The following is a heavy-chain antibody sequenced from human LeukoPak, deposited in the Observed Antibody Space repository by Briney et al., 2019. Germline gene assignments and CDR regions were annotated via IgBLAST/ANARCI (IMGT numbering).Heavy chain of an antibody. Sequence: GGSLRLSCAASGFTFSSYGMHWVRQAPGKGLEWVAVISYDGSNKYYADSVKGRFTISRDNSKNTLYLQMNSLRAEDTAVYYCAKGGWQLLPDAFDIWGQGTMVTVSS. V-gene: IGHV3-30*18. J-gene: IGHJ3*02. CDR3: AKGGWQLLPDAFDI. CDR2: ISYDGSNK. CDR1: GFTFSSYG. D-gene: IGHD1-26*01.